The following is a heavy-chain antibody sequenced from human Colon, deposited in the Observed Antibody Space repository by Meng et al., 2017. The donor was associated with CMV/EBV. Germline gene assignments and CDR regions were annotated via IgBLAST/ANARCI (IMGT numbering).Heavy chain of an antibody. Sequence: SETLSLTCNVSGGSISRSSYYWGWIRQPPGKGLEWIASIYYSGTTSYNPSLKSRVTISVDTSKNQFSLKLSSVTAADTAVYYCSRAYYDFWSGYYNYYYYYGMDVWGQGTTVTVSS. V-gene: IGHV4-39*07. CDR3: SRAYYDFWSGYYNYYYYYGMDV. D-gene: IGHD3-3*01. CDR2: IYYSGTT. J-gene: IGHJ6*02. CDR1: GGSISRSSYY.